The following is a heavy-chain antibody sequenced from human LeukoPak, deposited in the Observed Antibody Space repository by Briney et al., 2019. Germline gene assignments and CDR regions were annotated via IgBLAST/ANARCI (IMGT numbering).Heavy chain of an antibody. Sequence: PGRSLRLSCAASGFTFSTYGMHWVRQAPGKGLEWVAVISYDGSNKYYADSVKGRFTISRDNSKNTLYLQMNSLRAEDTAVYYCAKSGRRGYSYGSRFKYYFDCWGQGTLVTVSS. CDR3: AKSGRRGYSYGSRFKYYFDC. J-gene: IGHJ4*02. D-gene: IGHD5-18*01. CDR1: GFTFSTYG. CDR2: ISYDGSNK. V-gene: IGHV3-30*18.